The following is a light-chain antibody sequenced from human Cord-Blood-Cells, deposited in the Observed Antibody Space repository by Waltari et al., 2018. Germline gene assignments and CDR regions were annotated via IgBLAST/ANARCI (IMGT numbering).Light chain of an antibody. Sequence: DIQIAQSPSTMSASVGKRVTLTCRASQSISSWLAWYQQKPGKAPKLLIYDASSLESGFPSRFSGSGSGTEFTLAISSLQPDDFATYYCQQYNSSWTFGQGTKVEIK. CDR2: DAS. V-gene: IGKV1-5*01. CDR1: QSISSW. J-gene: IGKJ1*01. CDR3: QQYNSSWT.